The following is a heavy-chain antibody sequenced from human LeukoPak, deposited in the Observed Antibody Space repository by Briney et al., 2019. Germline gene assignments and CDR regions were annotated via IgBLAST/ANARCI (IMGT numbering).Heavy chain of an antibody. CDR1: GGTFSSYA. D-gene: IGHD3-22*01. CDR2: IIPIFGTA. CDR3: ARHYYDRSAFDI. J-gene: IGHJ3*02. V-gene: IGHV1-69*05. Sequence: SVKVSCKASGGTFSSYAISWVRPAPGQGLEWMGGIIPIFGTANYAQKFQGRVTITTDESTSTAYMELSSLRSEDTAVYYCARHYYDRSAFDIWGQGTMVTVSS.